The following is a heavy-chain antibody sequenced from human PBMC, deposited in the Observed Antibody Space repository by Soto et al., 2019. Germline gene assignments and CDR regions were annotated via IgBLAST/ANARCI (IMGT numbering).Heavy chain of an antibody. CDR3: ASSYSNYALIDYYYYGMDV. CDR1: GYTFTSYA. V-gene: IGHV1-3*01. Sequence: ASVKVSCKASGYTFTSYAMHWVRQAPGQRLEWMGWINAGNGNTKYSQKFQGRVTITRDASASTAYMELSSLRSEDTAVYYCASSYSNYALIDYYYYGMDVWGQGTTVTVSS. D-gene: IGHD4-4*01. CDR2: INAGNGNT. J-gene: IGHJ6*02.